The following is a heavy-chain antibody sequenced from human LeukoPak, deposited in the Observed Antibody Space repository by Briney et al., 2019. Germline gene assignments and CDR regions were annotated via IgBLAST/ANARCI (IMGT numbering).Heavy chain of an antibody. CDR1: GFTFSSYS. V-gene: IGHV3-21*01. J-gene: IGHJ5*02. Sequence: PGGSLRLSCAASGFTFSSYSMNWVRQAPGKGLEWVSSISSSSSYIYYADSVKGRFTISIDNAKNSLYLQMNSLRAEDTAVYYCARRLISYGDPVWFDPWGQGTLVTVSS. CDR2: ISSSSSYI. D-gene: IGHD4-17*01. CDR3: ARRLISYGDPVWFDP.